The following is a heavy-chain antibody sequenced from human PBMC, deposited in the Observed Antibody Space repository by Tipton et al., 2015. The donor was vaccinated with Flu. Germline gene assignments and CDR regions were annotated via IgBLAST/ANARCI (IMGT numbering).Heavy chain of an antibody. CDR3: ARRDYSNYVSEPKNWFDP. D-gene: IGHD4-11*01. CDR2: IHRSGNT. CDR1: DGSISGYY. Sequence: TLSLTCSVSDGSISGYYWSWIRQPPGKGLEWIGNIHRSGNTYHNPSLKSRVTISVDSSKNQFSLRLSSVTAADTAVYYCARRDYSNYVSEPKNWFDPWGQGTLVIVSS. V-gene: IGHV4-59*08. J-gene: IGHJ5*02.